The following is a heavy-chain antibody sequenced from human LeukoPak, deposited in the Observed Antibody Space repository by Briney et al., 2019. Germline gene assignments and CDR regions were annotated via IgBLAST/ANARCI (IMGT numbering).Heavy chain of an antibody. Sequence: HAGGSLRLSCAASGFTFSSYWMYWVRQAPGKGLVWVSRINSDGSSTSYADSVKGRFTISRDNAKNTLYLQMNSLRAEDSAVYYCVTSYCSGGSCYSASGYWGQGTLVTVSS. CDR3: VTSYCSGGSCYSASGY. V-gene: IGHV3-74*01. CDR2: INSDGSST. CDR1: GFTFSSYW. D-gene: IGHD2-15*01. J-gene: IGHJ4*02.